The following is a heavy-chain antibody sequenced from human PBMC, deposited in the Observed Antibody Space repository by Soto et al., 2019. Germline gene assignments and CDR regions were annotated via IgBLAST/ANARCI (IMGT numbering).Heavy chain of an antibody. J-gene: IGHJ4*02. CDR1: GYTFTSYD. CDR3: ARARYSENYPLAY. CDR2: ISTYNGNT. V-gene: IGHV1-18*01. D-gene: IGHD1-26*01. Sequence: QVQLVQSGTEVKKPGASVKVSCKASGYTFTSYDVYWVRQAPGQGLEWMGWISTYNGNTDYAQKLQGRVTMTTDTXTNTAYMELRSLGPDDTAVYYCARARYSENYPLAYWGQGTLVTVSS.